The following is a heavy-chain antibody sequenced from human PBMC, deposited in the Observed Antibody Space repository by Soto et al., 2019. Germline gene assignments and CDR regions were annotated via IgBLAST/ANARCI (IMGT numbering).Heavy chain of an antibody. CDR1: GFNFNDYG. V-gene: IGHV3-9*01. Sequence: EVQLVESGGDLVQPGRSLRISCAASGFNFNDYGMHWVRQAPGKGLEWVSSISWNSVSIGYADSVKGRFTISRDNAKNSLYLQMNTLRAEDTALYYCAKDMENGYNPYYYYGMDVWGQGTTVTVSS. CDR3: AKDMENGYNPYYYYGMDV. J-gene: IGHJ6*02. D-gene: IGHD3-10*01. CDR2: ISWNSVSI.